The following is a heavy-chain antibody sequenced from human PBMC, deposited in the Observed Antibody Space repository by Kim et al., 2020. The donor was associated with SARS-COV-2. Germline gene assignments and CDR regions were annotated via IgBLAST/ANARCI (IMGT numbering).Heavy chain of an antibody. V-gene: IGHV3-30*18. Sequence: GGSLRLSCAASGFTFSSYGMHWVRQAPGKGLEWVAVISYDGSNKYYADSVKGRFTISRDNSKNTLYLQMNSLRAEDTAVYYCAKDLVGANGSGGLDVWGQGTTVTVSS. CDR3: AKDLVGANGSGGLDV. CDR2: ISYDGSNK. J-gene: IGHJ6*02. D-gene: IGHD1-26*01. CDR1: GFTFSSYG.